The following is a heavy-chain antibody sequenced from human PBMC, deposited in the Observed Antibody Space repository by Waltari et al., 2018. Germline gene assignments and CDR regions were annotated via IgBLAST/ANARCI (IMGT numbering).Heavy chain of an antibody. J-gene: IGHJ3*02. CDR2: INAGNCNP. D-gene: IGHD2-8*01. CDR1: GYTFTSYA. Sequence: QVQLVQSGAEVKKPGASVKVSCKASGYTFTSYAMHWVRQAPGQRLEWMGWINAGNCNPKYSQKFQGRVTITRDTSASTAYMELSSLRSEDTAVYYCARVYFRGGAFDIWAQGTMVTVSS. V-gene: IGHV1-3*01. CDR3: ARVYFRGGAFDI.